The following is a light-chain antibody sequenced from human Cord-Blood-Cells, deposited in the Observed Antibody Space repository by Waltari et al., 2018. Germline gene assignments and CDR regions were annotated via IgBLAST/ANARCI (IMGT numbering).Light chain of an antibody. V-gene: IGLV2-14*01. Sequence: QSALTQPASVSGSPGQSITISCTGTSSDVGGYNYVSWYQQHPGKAPKLMIYEVSNRPSGGSNRFSDSKSGNTASLTISGLQAEDEADYYCSSYTSSSTLVFGTGTKVTVL. CDR3: SSYTSSSTLV. J-gene: IGLJ1*01. CDR1: SSDVGGYNY. CDR2: EVS.